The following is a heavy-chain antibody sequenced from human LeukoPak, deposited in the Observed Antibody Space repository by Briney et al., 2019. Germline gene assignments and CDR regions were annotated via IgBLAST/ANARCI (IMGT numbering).Heavy chain of an antibody. CDR1: GASINGYF. Sequence: SETLSLTCSVSGASINGYFWNWVRQTPERGLEWIGYVSHTGATTSNPTLKSRVSITIDTSKRQISLSMASVTAADSALYYCARDRRGSYYTFDVWGPGTIVSVS. CDR2: VSHTGAT. D-gene: IGHD1-26*01. CDR3: ARDRRGSYYTFDV. J-gene: IGHJ3*01. V-gene: IGHV4-59*01.